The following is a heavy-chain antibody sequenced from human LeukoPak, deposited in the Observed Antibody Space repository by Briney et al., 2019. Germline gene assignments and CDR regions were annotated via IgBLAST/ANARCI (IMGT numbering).Heavy chain of an antibody. CDR1: GGSISSYY. V-gene: IGHV4-59*01. J-gene: IGHJ3*02. CDR3: ARFDSSGAFDI. Sequence: SETLSLTCTVSGGSISSYYWSWIRQPPGKGLEWIGYIYYSGSTNYHPSLKSRVTISVDTSKNQFSLKLSSVTAADTAVYYCARFDSSGAFDIWGQGTMVTVSS. D-gene: IGHD3-10*01. CDR2: IYYSGST.